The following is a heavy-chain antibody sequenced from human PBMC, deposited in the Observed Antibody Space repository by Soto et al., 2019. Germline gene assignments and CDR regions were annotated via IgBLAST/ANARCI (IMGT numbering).Heavy chain of an antibody. CDR2: ISYDGSNK. CDR3: ARPIDDYDSSGYLTPDY. Sequence: QVQLVESGGGVVQPGRSRRLSGAASGFTFSSYAMHWVRQAPGKGLEWVAVISYDGSNKYYADYVKGRFTISRDNSKNTLYLHMISLRAEDTAVYYCARPIDDYDSSGYLTPDYWGQGPLVTVSS. J-gene: IGHJ4*02. V-gene: IGHV3-30-3*01. D-gene: IGHD3-22*01. CDR1: GFTFSSYA.